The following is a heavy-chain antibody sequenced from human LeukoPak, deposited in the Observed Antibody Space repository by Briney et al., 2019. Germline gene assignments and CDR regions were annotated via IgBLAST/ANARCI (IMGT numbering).Heavy chain of an antibody. J-gene: IGHJ6*03. D-gene: IGHD1-26*01. CDR3: ARDQVQAGAWDYYYYMDV. Sequence: SETLSLTCSVSGGSISSSTYYWGWIRHPPGKGLEWIGYIYYSGSTNYNPSLKSRITISVDTSKNQFSLKLSSVTAADTAVYYCARDQVQAGAWDYYYYMDVWGKGTTVTISS. CDR2: IYYSGST. V-gene: IGHV4-61*01. CDR1: GGSISSSTYY.